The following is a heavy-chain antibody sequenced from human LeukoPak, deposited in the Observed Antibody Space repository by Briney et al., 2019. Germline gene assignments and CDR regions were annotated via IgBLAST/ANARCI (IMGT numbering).Heavy chain of an antibody. V-gene: IGHV1-18*01. D-gene: IGHD2-15*01. J-gene: IGHJ4*02. CDR3: ARDFSSFCSGGSCYANGFDY. CDR2: VSAYNGNT. Sequence: ASVKVSCKASGGTFSSYAISWVRQAPGQGLEWMGWVSAYNGNTNYAQRLQGRVTMTTDTSTSTAYMELRSLRSDDTAVYYCARDFSSFCSGGSCYANGFDYWGQGTLVTVSS. CDR1: GGTFSSYA.